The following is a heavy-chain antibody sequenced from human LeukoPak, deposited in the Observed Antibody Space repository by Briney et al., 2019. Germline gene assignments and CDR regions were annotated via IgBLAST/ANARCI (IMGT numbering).Heavy chain of an antibody. CDR1: GFSFSSYA. Sequence: GGSLRLSCAASGFSFSSYAMNWVRPAPGKGLEWVSVISGSGGSTYYADSVKGRFTISRDNSKNTLDLQMNSLRAEDTAVYYCASPRITGTSRPFDYWGQGTLVTVSS. D-gene: IGHD1-7*01. CDR2: ISGSGGST. V-gene: IGHV3-23*01. CDR3: ASPRITGTSRPFDY. J-gene: IGHJ4*02.